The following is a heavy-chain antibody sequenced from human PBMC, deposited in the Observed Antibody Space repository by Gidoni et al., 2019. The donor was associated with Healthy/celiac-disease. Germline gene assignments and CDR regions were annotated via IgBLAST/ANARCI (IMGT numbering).Heavy chain of an antibody. D-gene: IGHD1-7*01. CDR3: ATAPTGTMAFDI. CDR1: GGSISSSSYY. V-gene: IGHV4-39*01. Sequence: QLQLQESGPGLVQPSETLSLTCTVSGGSISSSSYYWGWLRQPPGKGLEWIGSIYYSGSTYYNPSLKSRVTISVETSKNQFSLKLSSVTAADTAVYYWATAPTGTMAFDIWGQGTMVTVSS. J-gene: IGHJ3*02. CDR2: IYYSGST.